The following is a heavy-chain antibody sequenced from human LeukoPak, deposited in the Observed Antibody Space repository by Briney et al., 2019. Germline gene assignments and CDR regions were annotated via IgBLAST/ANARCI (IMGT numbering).Heavy chain of an antibody. V-gene: IGHV3-48*03. CDR2: INRGGSPI. CDR1: GFTFSRYE. CDR3: ARGLCYDNRWGSPP. J-gene: IGHJ5*02. D-gene: IGHD3-16*01. Sequence: PGGSLRLSCTASGFTFSRYEMNWVRQAPGKGLEWISYINRGGSPIYYADSVRGRFTISRDDAQNSLFLQMVSLRVEDTAIYYCARGLCYDNRWGSPPWGQGIQVTVSS.